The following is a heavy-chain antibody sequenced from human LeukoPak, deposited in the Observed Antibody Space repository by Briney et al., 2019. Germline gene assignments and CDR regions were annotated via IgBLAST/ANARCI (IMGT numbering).Heavy chain of an antibody. Sequence: GGSLRLSCAASGFTFSNYGMHWVRRAPGKGLEWVAVISYDGSNKYYTDSVKGRFTISRDTYKNTLYLQMNSLRAEDTAVYYCGKDARSGYFDYWGQGTLVTVSS. CDR1: GFTFSNYG. D-gene: IGHD3-10*01. J-gene: IGHJ4*02. V-gene: IGHV3-30*18. CDR3: GKDARSGYFDY. CDR2: ISYDGSNK.